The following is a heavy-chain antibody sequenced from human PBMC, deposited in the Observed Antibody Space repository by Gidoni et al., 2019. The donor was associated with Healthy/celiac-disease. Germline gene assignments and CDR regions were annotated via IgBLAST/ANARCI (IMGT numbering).Heavy chain of an antibody. CDR2: IYYSGST. D-gene: IGHD6-19*01. V-gene: IGHV4-39*01. CDR1: VGSISSSSYY. Sequence: QLQLQESGPGLVKPSETLSLTCTVSVGSISSSSYYWGWIRQPPGKGLEWIGSIYYSGSTYDNPSLKSRVTISVDTSKNQFSLKLSSVTDADTAVYYCAKTQWLVRGGFDYWGQGTLVTVSS. CDR3: AKTQWLVRGGFDY. J-gene: IGHJ4*02.